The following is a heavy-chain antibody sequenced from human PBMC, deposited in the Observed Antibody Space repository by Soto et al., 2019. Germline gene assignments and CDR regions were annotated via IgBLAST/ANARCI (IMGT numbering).Heavy chain of an antibody. D-gene: IGHD3-10*01. J-gene: IGHJ6*02. CDR3: ARGITMVRGQVLYGMDV. CDR2: IYYSGST. V-gene: IGHV4-30-4*01. Sequence: SETLSLTCTVSGGSISSGDYYWSWIRQPPGKGLEWIGYIYYSGSTYYNPSLKSRVTISVDTSKNQFSLKLSSVTAADTAVYYCARGITMVRGQVLYGMDVWGQGTKVTVSS. CDR1: GGSISSGDYY.